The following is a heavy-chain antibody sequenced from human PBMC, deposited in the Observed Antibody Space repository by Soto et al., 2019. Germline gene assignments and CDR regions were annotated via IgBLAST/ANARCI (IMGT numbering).Heavy chain of an antibody. CDR3: ARVSITLIRGVIITPRDYYYYGMDV. CDR2: IYYSGST. D-gene: IGHD3-10*01. J-gene: IGHJ6*02. V-gene: IGHV4-30-4*01. Sequence: SETLSLTCTVSNGSISSGDYYFSWIRQPPGKGLEWIGYIYYSGSTYYNPSFKSRVTISLETSKNQFSLRLSSVTAADTAVYYCARVSITLIRGVIITPRDYYYYGMDVWGQGTTVTVSS. CDR1: NGSISSGDYY.